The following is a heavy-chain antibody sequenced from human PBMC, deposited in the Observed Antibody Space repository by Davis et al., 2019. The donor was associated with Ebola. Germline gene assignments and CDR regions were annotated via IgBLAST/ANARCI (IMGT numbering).Heavy chain of an antibody. CDR3: ARVTGRLGLYV. V-gene: IGHV3-7*03. CDR1: GFTFSSYW. D-gene: IGHD3-16*01. CDR2: IKQDGSEK. Sequence: GESLKISCAASGFTFSSYWMSWVRQAPGKGLEWVANIKQDGSEKYYVDSVKGRFTISRDNAKNSLFLQMNSLRAEDTAVYYCARVTGRLGLYVWGQGTTVTVSS. J-gene: IGHJ6*02.